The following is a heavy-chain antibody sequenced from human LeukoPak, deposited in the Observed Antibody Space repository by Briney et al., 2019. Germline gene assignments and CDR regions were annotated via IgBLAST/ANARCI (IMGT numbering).Heavy chain of an antibody. V-gene: IGHV4-39*01. J-gene: IGHJ4*02. D-gene: IGHD3-3*01. CDR1: GGSISSSSYY. CDR3: ARSIFGVVIHIDY. CDR2: IYYSGST. Sequence: SETLSLTCTVSGGSISSSSYYWGWIRQPPGKGLEWLGSIYYSGSTYYNPSLKSRVTISVDTSKNQFSLKLSSVTAADTAVYYCARSIFGVVIHIDYWGQGTLVTVSS.